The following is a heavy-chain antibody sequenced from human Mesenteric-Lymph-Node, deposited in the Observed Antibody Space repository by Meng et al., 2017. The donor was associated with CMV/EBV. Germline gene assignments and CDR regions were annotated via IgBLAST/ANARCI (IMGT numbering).Heavy chain of an antibody. CDR1: GGTFRSYA. V-gene: IGHV1-69*10. Sequence: QVQLVQSGAEVRTPGASVKVSCKASGGTFRSYAISWVLQDPGQGLEWMGGIIHILGIANYAQKFQGRVTITADKSTSTAYMELSSLSSEDTAVYYCASSVNWGQGTLVTVSS. J-gene: IGHJ4*02. CDR2: IIHILGIA. D-gene: IGHD3-16*02. CDR3: ASSVN.